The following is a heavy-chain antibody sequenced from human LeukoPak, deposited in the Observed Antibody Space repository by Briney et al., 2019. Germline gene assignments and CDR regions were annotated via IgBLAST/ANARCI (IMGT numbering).Heavy chain of an antibody. CDR3: ARQGTIFGVVIIGFAFDY. CDR1: GDSISSSSYY. J-gene: IGHJ4*02. V-gene: IGHV4-39*01. CDR2: IYYSGST. Sequence: SETLSLTCTVSGDSISSSSYYWGWIRQPPGKGLEWIGSIYYSGSTYYNPSLRSRVTISVDTSKNQFSLKLSSVTAADTAVYYCARQGTIFGVVIIGFAFDYWGQGTLVTVSS. D-gene: IGHD3-3*01.